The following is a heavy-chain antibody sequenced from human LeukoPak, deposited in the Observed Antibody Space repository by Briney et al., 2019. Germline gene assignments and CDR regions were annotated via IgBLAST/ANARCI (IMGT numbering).Heavy chain of an antibody. CDR3: ASAVVPIGAFDI. V-gene: IGHV3-21*01. J-gene: IGHJ3*02. D-gene: IGHD4-23*01. Sequence: PGGSLRLSCAASGFTFSSSWMSWVRQAPGKGLEWVSSISSSSSYIYYADSVKGRFTISRDNAKNSLYLQMNSLRAEDTAVYYCASAVVPIGAFDIWGQGTMVTVSS. CDR1: GFTFSSSW. CDR2: ISSSSSYI.